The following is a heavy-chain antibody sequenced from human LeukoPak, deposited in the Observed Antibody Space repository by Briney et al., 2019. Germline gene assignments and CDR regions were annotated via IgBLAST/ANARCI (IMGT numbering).Heavy chain of an antibody. V-gene: IGHV4-4*02. CDR3: AMGLAWKLDY. D-gene: IGHD4-23*01. CDR2: IYHSGST. CDR1: GDSINNNNW. J-gene: IGHJ4*02. Sequence: SGTLSLTCAVSGDSINNNNWWSWVRQSPGKGLEWIGEIYHSGSTNYNPSLKSRVSISVDKSKNQFSLKLSSVIAADTAVYYCAMGLAWKLDYWGQGTLVTVSS.